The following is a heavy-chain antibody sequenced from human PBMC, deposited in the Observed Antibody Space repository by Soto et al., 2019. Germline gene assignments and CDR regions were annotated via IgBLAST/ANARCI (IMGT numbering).Heavy chain of an antibody. Sequence: GGSLRLSCAASGFTFSNAWMNWVRQAPGKGLEWVGRIKSKTDGGTTDYAAPVKGRFTISRDDSKNTLYLQMNSLKTEDTAVYYCTTDLSQQGSGSSWYFDYWGQGTLVTVSS. D-gene: IGHD3-10*01. CDR3: TTDLSQQGSGSSWYFDY. V-gene: IGHV3-15*07. CDR2: IKSKTDGGTT. J-gene: IGHJ4*02. CDR1: GFTFSNAW.